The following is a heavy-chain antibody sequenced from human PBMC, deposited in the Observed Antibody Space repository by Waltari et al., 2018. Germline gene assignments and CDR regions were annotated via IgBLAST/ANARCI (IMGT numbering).Heavy chain of an antibody. CDR3: ARARARRFDY. D-gene: IGHD6-6*01. V-gene: IGHV3-7*01. CDR1: GFTFSSYW. CDR2: MKQDGSQK. Sequence: EVQLVESGGGLVQPGGSVRLSCAASGFTFSSYWMSWVPQVPGKGLERVANMKQDGSQKYDVDAVKARFTGSIDNATNALFLQMNSLRAAATAVYYCARARARRFDYWGQGTLVTVSS. J-gene: IGHJ4*02.